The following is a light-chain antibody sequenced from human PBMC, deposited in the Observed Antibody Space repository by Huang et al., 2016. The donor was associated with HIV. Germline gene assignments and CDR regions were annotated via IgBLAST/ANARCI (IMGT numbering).Light chain of an antibody. CDR1: QSLVSSDGDTY. J-gene: IGKJ1*01. Sequence: DVVVTQSPPSLPVTLGQQASISCTSSQSLVSSDGDTYLNWFQQRPGQSPSRLLYRVSKRDSGVPDRFSGSGSGTNFTLKISRLEAEDVGVYYCMQGSHWPPTSGQGTKVEIK. CDR2: RVS. CDR3: MQGSHWPPT. V-gene: IGKV2-30*01.